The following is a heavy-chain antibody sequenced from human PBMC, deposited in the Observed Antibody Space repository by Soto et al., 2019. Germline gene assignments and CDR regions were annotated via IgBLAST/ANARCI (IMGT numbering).Heavy chain of an antibody. CDR2: IDPSDSYT. J-gene: IGHJ3*02. CDR3: ARHHRGYCSGGSCGDAFDI. Sequence: PGESLKISCKGSGYSFTSYWISWVRQMPGKGLEWMGRIDPSDSYTNYSPSFQGHVTISADKSISTAYLQWSSLKASDTAMYYCARHHRGYCSGGSCGDAFDIWGQGTMVTVSS. CDR1: GYSFTSYW. V-gene: IGHV5-10-1*01. D-gene: IGHD2-15*01.